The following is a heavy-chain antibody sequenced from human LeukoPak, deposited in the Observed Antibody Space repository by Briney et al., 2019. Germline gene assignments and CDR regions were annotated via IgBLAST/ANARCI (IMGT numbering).Heavy chain of an antibody. D-gene: IGHD1-26*01. CDR3: AKDRRSYSYFPDY. J-gene: IGHJ4*02. V-gene: IGHV3-23*01. CDR1: GFTFSSYA. Sequence: GGSLRRSCSASGFTFSSYAMSWLRQAPGKGLEWFPAISGSGGSTYYADSGKGRFTISRDNSKNTLYLQMNSLRAEDTAVYYCAKDRRSYSYFPDYWGQGTLVTVSS. CDR2: ISGSGGST.